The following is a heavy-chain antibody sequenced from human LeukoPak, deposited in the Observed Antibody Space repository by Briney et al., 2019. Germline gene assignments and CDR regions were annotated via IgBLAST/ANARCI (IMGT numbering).Heavy chain of an antibody. CDR2: IYPGDSDT. J-gene: IGHJ3*02. CDR3: ARTWGSVPMANAFDI. V-gene: IGHV5-51*01. CDR1: GYSFTSYW. D-gene: IGHD3-16*01. Sequence: GESLKISCKGSGYSFTSYWIGWVRQMPGKGLEWMGIIYPGDSDTRYSPSFQGQVTISADKSISTAYLQWSSLKASDTAMYYCARTWGSVPMANAFDIWGQGTMVTVSS.